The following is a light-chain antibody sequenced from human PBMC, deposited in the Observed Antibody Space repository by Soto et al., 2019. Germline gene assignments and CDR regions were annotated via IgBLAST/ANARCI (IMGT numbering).Light chain of an antibody. CDR2: WAS. J-gene: IGKJ1*01. CDR1: QSVLYSSNNKNY. V-gene: IGKV4-1*01. CDR3: QQYYSTPWT. Sequence: DIVMTQSPDSLAVSLGERATINCKSSQSVLYSSNNKNYLAWYQQKPGQPPKLLIYWASTRESWVPDRFSGRGSETDFTLTISSLQAEDVAVYYCQQYYSTPWTFGQGTKVEIK.